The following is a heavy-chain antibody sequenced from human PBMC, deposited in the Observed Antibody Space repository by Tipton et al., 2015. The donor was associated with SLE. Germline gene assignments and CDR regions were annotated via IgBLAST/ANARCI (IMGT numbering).Heavy chain of an antibody. CDR3: ARGDYYYSSGTYSPFFDS. V-gene: IGHV4-59*11. J-gene: IGHJ4*02. CDR1: GGSISSHY. Sequence: TLSLTCTVSGGSISSHYWSWIRQPPGKGLEWIGYFYYSGSTNYNPSLKSRVSMSVDTSKNQFSLKLTSVTAADTAVYYCARGDYYYSSGTYSPFFDSWGQGTLVTVSS. CDR2: FYYSGST. D-gene: IGHD3-10*01.